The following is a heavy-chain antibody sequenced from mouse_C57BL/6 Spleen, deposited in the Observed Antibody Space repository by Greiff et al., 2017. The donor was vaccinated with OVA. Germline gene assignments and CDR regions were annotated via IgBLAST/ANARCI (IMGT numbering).Heavy chain of an antibody. J-gene: IGHJ2*01. Sequence: VQLQQPGAELVKPGASVKLSCKASGYTFTSYWMQWVKQRPGQGLEWIGEIDPSDSYTNYNQKFKGKATLAVDTSSSTAYLQLSSLTSEDSAVYYCARKETGTEYFDYWGQGTTLTVSS. D-gene: IGHD4-1*01. CDR1: GYTFTSYW. V-gene: IGHV1-50*01. CDR3: ARKETGTEYFDY. CDR2: IDPSDSYT.